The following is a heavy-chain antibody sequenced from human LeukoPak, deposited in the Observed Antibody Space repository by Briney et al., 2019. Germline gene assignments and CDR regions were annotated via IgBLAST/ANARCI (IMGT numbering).Heavy chain of an antibody. D-gene: IGHD6-19*01. J-gene: IGHJ4*02. CDR1: GYTFSTYD. Sequence: ASVKVSCKASGYTFSTYDINWVRQATGQGLEWMGWTNINSGYTGYAQKFQGRLTITRNTSINTAYMELSSLRSEDTAVYYCAGVAGSIDYWGQGTLVTVSS. CDR3: AGVAGSIDY. CDR2: TNINSGYT. V-gene: IGHV1-8*03.